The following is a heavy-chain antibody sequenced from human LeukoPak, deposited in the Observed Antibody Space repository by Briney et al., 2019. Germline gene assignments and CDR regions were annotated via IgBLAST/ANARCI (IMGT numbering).Heavy chain of an antibody. Sequence: GGSLRLSCAASGFTFSSYAMSWVRQAPGKGLEWVSAISGSGGSTYYADSVKGRFTIPRDNSKNTLYLQMNSLRAEDTAVYYCATTAGGQYSSSLPYYWGQGTLVTVSS. CDR2: ISGSGGST. J-gene: IGHJ4*02. V-gene: IGHV3-23*01. CDR3: ATTAGGQYSSSLPYY. D-gene: IGHD6-13*01. CDR1: GFTFSSYA.